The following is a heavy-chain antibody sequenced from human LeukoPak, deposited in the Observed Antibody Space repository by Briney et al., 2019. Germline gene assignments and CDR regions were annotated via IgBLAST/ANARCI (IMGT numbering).Heavy chain of an antibody. CDR3: AKVVAAAGTGDY. CDR1: GFTFSSYG. V-gene: IGHV3-30*18. CDR2: ISYDGSNK. D-gene: IGHD6-13*01. Sequence: PGGSLRLSCSASGFTFSSYGMHWVRQAPGKGLEWVAVISYDGSNKYYADSVKGRFTISRDNSKNTLYLQMNSLRAEDTAVYYCAKVVAAAGTGDYWGQGTLVTVSS. J-gene: IGHJ4*02.